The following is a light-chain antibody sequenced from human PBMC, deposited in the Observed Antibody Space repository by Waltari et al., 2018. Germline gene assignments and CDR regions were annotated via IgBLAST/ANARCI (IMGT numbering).Light chain of an antibody. J-gene: IGKJ1*01. Sequence: DIVMTQSPDSLAVFLGERATINCKSSQSVLYSSNNKNYLAWYQQRPGQPPKLLIYWASTLESGVPDRFSGSGSGTDFTLTISSLQAEDVAVYYCQQYYNVPWTFGQGTKVEIK. CDR3: QQYYNVPWT. CDR1: QSVLYSSNNKNY. CDR2: WAS. V-gene: IGKV4-1*01.